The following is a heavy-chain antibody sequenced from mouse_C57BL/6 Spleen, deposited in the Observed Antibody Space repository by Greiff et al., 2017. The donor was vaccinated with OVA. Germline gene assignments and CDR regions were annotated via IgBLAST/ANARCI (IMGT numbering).Heavy chain of an antibody. D-gene: IGHD1-1*01. J-gene: IGHJ1*03. CDR1: GYTFTSYW. CDR3: ARKNYYGSKSPYWYFDV. CDR2: IDPSDSYT. V-gene: IGHV1-69*01. Sequence: QVQLQQPGAELVKPGASVKVSCKASGYTFTSYWMHWVKQRPGQGLEWIGEIDPSDSYTNYNQKFKGKSTLTVDKSSSTAYMQLSSLTSEDSAVYYCARKNYYGSKSPYWYFDVWGTGTTVTVSS.